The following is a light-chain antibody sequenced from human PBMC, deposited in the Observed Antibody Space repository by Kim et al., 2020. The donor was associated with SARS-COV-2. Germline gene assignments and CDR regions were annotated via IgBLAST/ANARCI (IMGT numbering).Light chain of an antibody. CDR2: RDR. CDR1: NIASKN. J-gene: IGLJ3*02. V-gene: IGLV3-9*01. CDR3: QVWDSNTGV. Sequence: SYELTQPLSVSLALGQTASITCGGNNIASKNVHWYQQKPGQAPVLVIYRDRNRPSGIPERFSGSNSGNTATLTISGVQAGDEADYYCQVWDSNTGVFGGG.